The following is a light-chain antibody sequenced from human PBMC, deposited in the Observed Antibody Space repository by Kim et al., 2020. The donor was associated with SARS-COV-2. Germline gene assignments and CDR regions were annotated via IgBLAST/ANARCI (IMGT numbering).Light chain of an antibody. CDR2: DAS. CDR3: QQFNSYPLT. Sequence: ASVGASVTITCRASQSISSALAWYQQKPGKAPKLLIYDASSLERGVPSMFSGSGSGTDFTLTISSLQPEDFAIYYCQQFNSYPLTFGGGTKVDIK. J-gene: IGKJ4*01. CDR1: QSISSA. V-gene: IGKV1-13*02.